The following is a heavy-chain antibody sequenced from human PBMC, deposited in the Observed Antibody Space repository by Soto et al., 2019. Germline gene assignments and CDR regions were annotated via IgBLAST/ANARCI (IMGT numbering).Heavy chain of an antibody. J-gene: IGHJ3*02. CDR3: AKATATGGGAFEI. V-gene: IGHV3-23*01. Sequence: EVQMLESGGGLAQPGGSLRLSCAVSGFICSSYDMSWVRQAPGKGLEWVSTILVGGSTHYEDSVKGRFTISRDTSKNTVYLQMNSLTAGDTAMYYCAKATATGGGAFEIYGQGTMVTVSS. CDR2: ILVGGST. D-gene: IGHD2-8*02. CDR1: GFICSSYD.